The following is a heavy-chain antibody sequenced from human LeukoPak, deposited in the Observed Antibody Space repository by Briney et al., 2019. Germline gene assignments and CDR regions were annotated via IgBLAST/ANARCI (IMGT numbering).Heavy chain of an antibody. CDR2: ISSSSSSI. CDR1: GFTFSTYS. J-gene: IGHJ4*02. CDR3: ARQNGADYYYYFDS. D-gene: IGHD3-22*01. V-gene: IGHV3-48*01. Sequence: GRSLRLSCAAFGFTFSTYSMNWVRQAPGKGLEWVSYISSSSSSIYYADSVKGRFTISRDNAKNSLYLQINSLRAEDTAVYYCARQNGADYYYYFDSWGQGAPVTVSS.